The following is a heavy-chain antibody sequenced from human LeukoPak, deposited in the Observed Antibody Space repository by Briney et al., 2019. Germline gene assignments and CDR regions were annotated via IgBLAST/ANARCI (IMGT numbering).Heavy chain of an antibody. CDR3: ARTHYYEKRVKWFDP. CDR2: IYPGDSDT. Sequence: GSLKISCKASGYTFLNYWIGWVPQVPGKGLELIGIIYPGDSDTIYNPSFQGQVTMSADRSINTAYLQWSSLQASDTAIYYCARTHYYEKRVKWFDPWGQGTLVSVSS. D-gene: IGHD3-16*01. J-gene: IGHJ5*02. CDR1: GYTFLNYW. V-gene: IGHV5-51*01.